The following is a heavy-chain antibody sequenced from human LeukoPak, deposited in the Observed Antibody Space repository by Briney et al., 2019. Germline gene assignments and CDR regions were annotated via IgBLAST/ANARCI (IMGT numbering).Heavy chain of an antibody. CDR1: GGSISSDY. D-gene: IGHD1-26*01. CDR2: IYYSGCT. V-gene: IGHV4-59*01. J-gene: IGHJ4*02. Sequence: SETLSLTCTVSGGSISSDYWSWIRQPPGKGLEWIGYIYYSGCTSYNSSLKSRVTISVDTSKTHFSLNLNSVTAADTAVYYCARGLRVGITGYYFDYWGQGTQVTVSS. CDR3: ARGLRVGITGYYFDY.